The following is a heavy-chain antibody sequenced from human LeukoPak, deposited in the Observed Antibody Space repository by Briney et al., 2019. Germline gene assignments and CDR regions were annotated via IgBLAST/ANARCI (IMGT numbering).Heavy chain of an antibody. V-gene: IGHV3-48*01. J-gene: IGHJ4*01. CDR2: ISSSSRTI. CDR1: GFTFSSYS. D-gene: IGHD3-10*01. CDR3: ARDPTMVRGVINYFDY. Sequence: GGSLRLSCAASGFTFSSYSMNWVRQAPGKGLEWVSYISSSSRTIYYADSVKGRFTIPRDNARNSLFLQMNSLRAEDTAVYYCARDPTMVRGVINYFDYWGHGTLVTVSS.